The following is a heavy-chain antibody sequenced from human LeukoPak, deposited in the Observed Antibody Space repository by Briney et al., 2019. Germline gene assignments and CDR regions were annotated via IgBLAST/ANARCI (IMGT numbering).Heavy chain of an antibody. V-gene: IGHV3-30*04. CDR1: GFTFSSYA. CDR3: AKDGAVVPAAMIELSVFYFDY. Sequence: PGGSLRLSCAASGFTFSSYAMHWVRQAPGKGLEWVAVISYDGSNKYYADSVKGRFTISRDNSKNTLYLQMNSLRAEDTAVYYCAKDGAVVPAAMIELSVFYFDYWGQGTLVTVSS. D-gene: IGHD2-2*01. J-gene: IGHJ4*02. CDR2: ISYDGSNK.